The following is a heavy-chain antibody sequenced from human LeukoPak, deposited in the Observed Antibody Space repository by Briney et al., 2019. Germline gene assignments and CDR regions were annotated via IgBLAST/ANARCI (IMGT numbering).Heavy chain of an antibody. CDR3: ARHPVPLLWFGESYYFDY. D-gene: IGHD3-10*01. V-gene: IGHV4-59*08. Sequence: SETLSLTCTVSCGSISSYYWSWMRQPAGKGLEWIGNIHHSGITNYNPSLKSRVSISIDTSKNQFSLKLSSVTAADTAVYYCARHPVPLLWFGESYYFDYWGQGTLVTVSS. CDR1: CGSISSYY. J-gene: IGHJ4*02. CDR2: IHHSGIT.